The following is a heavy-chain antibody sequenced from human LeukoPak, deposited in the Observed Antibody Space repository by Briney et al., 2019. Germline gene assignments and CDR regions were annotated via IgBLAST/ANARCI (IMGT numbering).Heavy chain of an antibody. CDR2: IGHDGNYK. D-gene: IGHD2/OR15-2a*01. CDR1: GSTINTYG. V-gene: IGHV3-30*02. J-gene: IGHJ3*01. Sequence: GGSLRLSCIVSGSTINTYGFHWFRQAPGKGPEWLVFIGHDGNYKHYGDSVRGRFTISRDNSKNTVYLEMDSLRADDTALYRCAKDLSFSYDVWGQGTKVTVSS. CDR3: AKDLSFSYDV.